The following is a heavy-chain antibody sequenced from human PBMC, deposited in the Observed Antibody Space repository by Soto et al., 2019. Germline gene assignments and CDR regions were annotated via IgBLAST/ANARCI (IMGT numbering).Heavy chain of an antibody. CDR3: AKDRRDIVLMVSRRPTPYYYGMDV. CDR1: GFTFSSYA. J-gene: IGHJ6*02. V-gene: IGHV3-23*01. Sequence: EVQLLESGGGLVQPGGSLRLSCAASGFTFSSYAMSWVRQAPGKGLEWVSAISGSGGSTYYADSVKGRFTISRDNSKNTLYLQMNSLRAEDTAVYYCAKDRRDIVLMVSRRPTPYYYGMDVWGQGTTVTVSS. D-gene: IGHD2-8*01. CDR2: ISGSGGST.